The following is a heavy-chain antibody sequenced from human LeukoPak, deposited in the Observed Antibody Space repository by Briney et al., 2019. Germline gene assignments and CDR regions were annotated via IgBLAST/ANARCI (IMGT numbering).Heavy chain of an antibody. D-gene: IGHD6-19*01. Sequence: PSETLPLTCAVSGNSIGSSYYWGWIRQPPGKGLEWIASIYHSGSTYYNPSLKSRVTISMDTSKNEFSLRLSSVTAADTAVYYCARHEQWLVPVDYWGQGTLVTVSS. CDR2: IYHSGST. CDR3: ARHEQWLVPVDY. CDR1: GNSIGSSYY. V-gene: IGHV4-38-2*01. J-gene: IGHJ4*02.